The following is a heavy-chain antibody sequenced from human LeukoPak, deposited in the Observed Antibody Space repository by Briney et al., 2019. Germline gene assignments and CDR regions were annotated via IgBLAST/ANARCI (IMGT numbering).Heavy chain of an antibody. D-gene: IGHD4-11*01. V-gene: IGHV3-21*01. CDR1: GFTFSSYS. Sequence: GGSLRLSCAASGFTFSSYSMNWVRQAPGKGLEWVSSISSSSSYIYYADSVKGRFTISRDNAKNSLYLQMNSLRAEDTAVYYCARSVPDYTRFDFWGQGALVTVSS. J-gene: IGHJ4*02. CDR3: ARSVPDYTRFDF. CDR2: ISSSSSYI.